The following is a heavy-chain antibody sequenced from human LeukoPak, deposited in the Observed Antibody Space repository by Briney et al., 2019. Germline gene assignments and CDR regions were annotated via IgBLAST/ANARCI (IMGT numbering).Heavy chain of an antibody. CDR2: IYYSGST. V-gene: IGHV4-59*01. CDR1: GGSISSYY. J-gene: IGHJ2*01. CDR3: ARILRYFDWPGSWYFDL. D-gene: IGHD3-9*01. Sequence: SETLSLTCTVSGGSISSYYWSWIRQPPGKGLEWLGYIYYSGSTNYNPSLKSRVTISVDTSKNQFSLKLSSVTAADTAVYYCARILRYFDWPGSWYFDLWSRGTLVTVSS.